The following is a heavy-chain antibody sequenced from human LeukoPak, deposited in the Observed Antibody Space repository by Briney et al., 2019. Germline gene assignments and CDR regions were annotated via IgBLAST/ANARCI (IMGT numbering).Heavy chain of an antibody. J-gene: IGHJ4*02. CDR2: ISSNGGST. CDR3: ARVYSGYEDY. V-gene: IGHV3-64*01. CDR1: GFTFSSYA. D-gene: IGHD5-12*01. Sequence: GGSLRLSCAASGFTFSSYAMRWVRQAPGKGLEYVSAISSNGGSTYYANSVKGRFTISRDNSKNTLYLQMGSLRAEDMAVYYCARVYSGYEDYWGQGTLVTVSS.